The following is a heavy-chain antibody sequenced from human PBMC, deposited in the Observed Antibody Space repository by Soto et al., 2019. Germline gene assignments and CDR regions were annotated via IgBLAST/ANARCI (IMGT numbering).Heavy chain of an antibody. J-gene: IGHJ5*02. V-gene: IGHV1-8*01. CDR1: GYTFTSSD. CDR3: ARGASP. Sequence: QVQLVQSGAEVKKPGASVKVSCKASGYTFTSSDINWVRQATGQGLEWMGWMNPNSGNTGYAQKFQGRITLTRSTSINTAYLELRSLSSDDSAVYYCARGASPWGQGTLVTVSS. CDR2: MNPNSGNT.